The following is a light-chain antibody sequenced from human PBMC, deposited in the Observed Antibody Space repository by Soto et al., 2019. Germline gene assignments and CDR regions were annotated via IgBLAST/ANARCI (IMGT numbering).Light chain of an antibody. J-gene: IGKJ5*01. Sequence: EIVFAQAPGTLSLSPGERAILSCRASQSVSSNYLAWYRRIPGQAPSRIIYAASNSATGIPDRFSDSGSGADFTLTISRLEAEDFAVYVCQQYGNAPLGTICQGTRLEI. V-gene: IGKV3-20*01. CDR2: AAS. CDR1: QSVSSNY. CDR3: QQYGNAPLGT.